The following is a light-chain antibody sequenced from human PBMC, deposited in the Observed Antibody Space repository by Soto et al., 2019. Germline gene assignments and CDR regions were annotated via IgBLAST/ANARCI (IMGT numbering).Light chain of an antibody. Sequence: ALTQPASVSGSPGQSITISCTGTSSDVGGYNYVSWYQQHPGKAPKLMIYEVSNRPSGVSNRFSGSKSGNTASLTISGLQAEDEDDYYCSSYTSSSTRVFGTGTKVT. V-gene: IGLV2-14*01. J-gene: IGLJ1*01. CDR3: SSYTSSSTRV. CDR1: SSDVGGYNY. CDR2: EVS.